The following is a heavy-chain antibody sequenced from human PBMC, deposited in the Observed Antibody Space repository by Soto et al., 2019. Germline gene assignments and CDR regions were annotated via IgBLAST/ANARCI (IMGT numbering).Heavy chain of an antibody. Sequence: QVQLVQSGAEVKKPGSSVKVSCKASGGTFSSYAISWVRQAPGQGLEWMGGIIPIFGTANYAQKFQGRVTITADESTSTAYMELGSLRSEDTAVYYCARGDFYGDYLFSWFDPWGQGTLVTVSS. CDR2: IIPIFGTA. D-gene: IGHD4-17*01. CDR3: ARGDFYGDYLFSWFDP. CDR1: GGTFSSYA. J-gene: IGHJ5*02. V-gene: IGHV1-69*01.